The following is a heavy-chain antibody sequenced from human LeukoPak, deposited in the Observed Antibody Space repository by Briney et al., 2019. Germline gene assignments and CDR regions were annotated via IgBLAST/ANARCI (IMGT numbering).Heavy chain of an antibody. V-gene: IGHV3-33*08. CDR2: IWYDGSNK. Sequence: GGSLRLSCAASGFTFDDYAMHWVRQAPGKGLEWVAVIWYDGSNKYYADSVKGRFTISRDNSKNTLYLQMNSLRAEDTAVYYCARDATYYFDYWGQGTLVTVSS. CDR3: ARDATYYFDY. CDR1: GFTFDDYA. J-gene: IGHJ4*02.